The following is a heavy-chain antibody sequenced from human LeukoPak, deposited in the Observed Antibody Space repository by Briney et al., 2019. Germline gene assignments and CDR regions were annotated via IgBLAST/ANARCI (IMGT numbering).Heavy chain of an antibody. J-gene: IGHJ3*01. CDR1: GFSFSNSG. Sequence: GGSLRLSCEASGFSFSNSGMHWVRQAPGKGLEWVAVIWYDGSNEYYADAVKGRFTISRDNPKNTVHLQMNSLRVEDTSVYFCARGISMFVNAFDLWGQGTLVTVTS. D-gene: IGHD3-10*02. CDR2: IWYDGSNE. V-gene: IGHV3-33*01. CDR3: ARGISMFVNAFDL.